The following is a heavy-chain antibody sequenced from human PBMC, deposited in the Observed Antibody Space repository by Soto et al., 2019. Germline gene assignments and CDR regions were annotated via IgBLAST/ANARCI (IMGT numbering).Heavy chain of an antibody. CDR1: GFTLSSRFSY. CDR2: IYYSGST. CDR3: ARQIWSGYYRRGQTNWFDP. J-gene: IGHJ5*02. D-gene: IGHD3-3*01. V-gene: IGHV4-31*11. Sequence: SETLSLTCASAGFTLSSRFSYWRWLHQHPGKGLEWIGYIYYSGSTYYNPSLKSRVTISVDTSKNQFSLKLSSVTAADTAVYYCARQIWSGYYRRGQTNWFDPWGQGTRVTVSA.